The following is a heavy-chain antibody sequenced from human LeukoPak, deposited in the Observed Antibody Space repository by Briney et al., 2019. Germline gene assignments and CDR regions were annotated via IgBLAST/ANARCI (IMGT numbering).Heavy chain of an antibody. CDR2: LYHSGTT. J-gene: IGHJ4*02. CDR3: ARGTWFEELLTMGYYFDY. D-gene: IGHD3-10*01. CDR1: GGSISSSRYY. V-gene: IGHV4-39*07. Sequence: KPSETLSLTCTVSGGSISSSRYYWGWIRQPPGKGLEWIASLYHSGTTYYNPSLKSRVIISVDTSKNQFSLKLNSVTAADTAVYYCARGTWFEELLTMGYYFDYWGQGILVTVSS.